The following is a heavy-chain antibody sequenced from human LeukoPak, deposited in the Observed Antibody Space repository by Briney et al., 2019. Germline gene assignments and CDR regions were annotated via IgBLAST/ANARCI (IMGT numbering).Heavy chain of an antibody. D-gene: IGHD4-17*01. CDR3: ASVDYGARGNWFDP. CDR2: MNPNSGNT. Sequence: AASVKVSCTASGYTFTSYDTNWVRQATGQGLEWMGWMNPNSGNTGYAQKFQGRVTMTRNTSISTAYMELSSLRSEDTAVYYCASVDYGARGNWFDPWGQGTLVTVSS. CDR1: GYTFTSYD. J-gene: IGHJ5*02. V-gene: IGHV1-8*01.